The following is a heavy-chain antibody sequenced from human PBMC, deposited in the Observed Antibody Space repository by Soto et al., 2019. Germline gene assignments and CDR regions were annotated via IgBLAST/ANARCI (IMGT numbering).Heavy chain of an antibody. CDR3: ARGGEPYYDFWSGYSNGMDV. J-gene: IGHJ6*02. Sequence: SETLSLTCTVSGGSINSGGYYWSWIRQHPGKGLEWIGYIYYSGSTYYNPSLKSRVTISVDTSKNQFSLKLSSVTAADTAVYYCARGGEPYYDFWSGYSNGMDVWGQGTTVTVSS. D-gene: IGHD3-3*01. V-gene: IGHV4-31*03. CDR2: IYYSGST. CDR1: GGSINSGGYY.